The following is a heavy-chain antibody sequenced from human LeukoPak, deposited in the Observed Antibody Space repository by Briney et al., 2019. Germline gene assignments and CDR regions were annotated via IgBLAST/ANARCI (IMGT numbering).Heavy chain of an antibody. V-gene: IGHV3-23*01. D-gene: IGHD2-2*01. CDR3: AILDFVVVPAALHN. CDR1: GFTFSSYA. Sequence: RPGGSLRLSCAASGFTFSSYAMSWVRQAPGKGQEWVSAITGSGGSTYYADSVKGRFTISRDNSKNTLYLQMNSLRAEDTAVYYCAILDFVVVPAALHNWGQGTLVTVPS. CDR2: ITGSGGST. J-gene: IGHJ4*02.